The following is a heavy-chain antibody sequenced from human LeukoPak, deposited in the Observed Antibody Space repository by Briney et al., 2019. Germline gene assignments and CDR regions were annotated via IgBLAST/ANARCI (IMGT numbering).Heavy chain of an antibody. J-gene: IGHJ1*01. CDR1: GGSISSSSYY. CDR3: ARGSSGTIVFLFQH. V-gene: IGHV4-39*07. CDR2: IYYSGST. Sequence: SETLSLTCTVSGGSISSSSYYWGWIRQPPGKGLEWIGSIYYSGSTYYNPSLKSRVTISVDTSKNQFSLLLNSVTPEDTAVYYCARGSSGTIVFLFQHWGQGTLVTVSS. D-gene: IGHD6-19*01.